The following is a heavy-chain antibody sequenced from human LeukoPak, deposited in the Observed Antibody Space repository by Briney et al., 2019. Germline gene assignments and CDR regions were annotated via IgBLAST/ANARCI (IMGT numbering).Heavy chain of an antibody. CDR1: GGSISSGDYY. CDR2: IYYSGST. CDR3: ARDRAGSRGSFDY. D-gene: IGHD3-10*01. J-gene: IGHJ4*02. Sequence: SQTLSLTCTVSGGSISSGDYYWSWIRQPPGKGLEWIGYIYYSGSTYYNPSLKSRVTISVDTSKNQFSLKLSSVTAADTAVYYCARDRAGSRGSFDYWGQGTLVTVSS. V-gene: IGHV4-30-4*08.